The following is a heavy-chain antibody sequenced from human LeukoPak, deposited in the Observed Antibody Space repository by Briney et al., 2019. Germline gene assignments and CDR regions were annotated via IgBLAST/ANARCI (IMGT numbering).Heavy chain of an antibody. Sequence: SQTLSLTCTVSGGSISSGGYYWSWIRQPPGKGLEWIGEINHSGSTNYNPSLKSRVTISVDTSKNQFSLKLSSVTAADTAVYYCARGGSGNSGVDYWGQGTLVTVSS. CDR3: ARGGSGNSGVDY. CDR1: GGSISSGGYY. CDR2: INHSGST. D-gene: IGHD4-23*01. V-gene: IGHV4-30-2*01. J-gene: IGHJ4*02.